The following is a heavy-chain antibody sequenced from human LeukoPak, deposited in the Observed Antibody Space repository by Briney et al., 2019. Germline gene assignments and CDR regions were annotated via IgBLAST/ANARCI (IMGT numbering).Heavy chain of an antibody. CDR2: ISYDGSNK. CDR3: ASGGVMGATDSFNY. D-gene: IGHD1-26*01. J-gene: IGHJ4*02. V-gene: IGHV3-30*03. CDR1: GFTFHDYD. Sequence: RGSLRLSCAASGFTFHDYDMSWVRQSPGKGLEWVAVISYDGSNKYYADSVKGRFTISRDNSKNTLYLQMNSLRAEDTAVYYCASGGVMGATDSFNYWGQGTLVTVSS.